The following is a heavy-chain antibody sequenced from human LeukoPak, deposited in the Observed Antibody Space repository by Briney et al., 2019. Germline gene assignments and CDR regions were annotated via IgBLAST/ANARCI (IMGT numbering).Heavy chain of an antibody. V-gene: IGHV3-53*01. D-gene: IGHD6-13*01. CDR1: GLIVSSNY. CDR2: IYSGGNT. Sequence: GGSLRLSCAASGLIVSSNYMSWVRQAPGKGLEWVSIIYSGGNTYYADSAKGRFTISRDNSKNTLFLQMTSLRADDTAVYYCARQSSSWTGNYYYYMDVWGKGTTVTVSS. CDR3: ARQSSSWTGNYYYYMDV. J-gene: IGHJ6*03.